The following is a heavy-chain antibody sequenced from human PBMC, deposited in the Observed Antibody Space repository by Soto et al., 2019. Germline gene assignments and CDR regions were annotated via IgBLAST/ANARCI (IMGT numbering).Heavy chain of an antibody. V-gene: IGHV1-18*01. CDR2: ISAYNGNT. D-gene: IGHD3-9*01. CDR1: GYTFTSYG. CDR3: ARDGQDILTGYYGY. Sequence: PSVKVSCKASGYTFTSYGISWVRQAPGQGLEWMGWISAYNGNTNYAQKLQGRVTMTTDTSTSTAYMELRSLGSDDTAVYYCARDGQDILTGYYGYWGQGTLVTVSS. J-gene: IGHJ4*02.